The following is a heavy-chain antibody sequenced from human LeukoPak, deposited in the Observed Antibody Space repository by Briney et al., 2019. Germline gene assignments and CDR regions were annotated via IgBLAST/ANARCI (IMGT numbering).Heavy chain of an antibody. Sequence: GGSLRLSCAASGFTFSSHAMHWVRQAPGKGLEYVSGISSNGGSTYYANSVKGRFTISRDNSKSTLYLQMGSLRAEDMAVYYCARVSAVAGNDYWGQGTLVTVSS. J-gene: IGHJ4*02. CDR3: ARVSAVAGNDY. CDR1: GFTFSSHA. V-gene: IGHV3-64*01. CDR2: ISSNGGST. D-gene: IGHD6-19*01.